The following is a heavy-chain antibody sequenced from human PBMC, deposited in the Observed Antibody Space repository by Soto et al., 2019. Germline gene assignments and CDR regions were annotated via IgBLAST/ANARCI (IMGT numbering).Heavy chain of an antibody. V-gene: IGHV4-59*01. Sequence: SETLSLTGTVSGGSISSYYWSWIRQPPGKGLEWIGYIYYSGSTNYNPSLKSRVTISVDTSKNQFSLKLSSVTAADTAVYYCARYGYYDFWSGYYTSYYYYGMDVWGQGTTVTVSS. CDR1: GGSISSYY. J-gene: IGHJ6*02. CDR2: IYYSGST. D-gene: IGHD3-3*01. CDR3: ARYGYYDFWSGYYTSYYYYGMDV.